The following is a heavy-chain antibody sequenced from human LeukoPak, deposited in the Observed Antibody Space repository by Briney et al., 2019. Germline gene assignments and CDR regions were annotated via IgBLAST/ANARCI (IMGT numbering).Heavy chain of an antibody. V-gene: IGHV4-38-2*01. J-gene: IGHJ4*02. D-gene: IGHD3-10*01. Sequence: SETLSLTCAVSGYSISSGYYWGWIRQPPGKGLEWIGSIYHSGSTYYNPSLKSRVTISVDTSKNQFSLKLSSVTAADTAVYYCARVKITMVLGVQYPDYWGQGTLVTVSS. CDR3: ARVKITMVLGVQYPDY. CDR1: GYSISSGYY. CDR2: IYHSGST.